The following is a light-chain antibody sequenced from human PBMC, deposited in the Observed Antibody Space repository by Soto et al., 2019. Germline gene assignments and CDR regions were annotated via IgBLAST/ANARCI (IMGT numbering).Light chain of an antibody. CDR1: SSDVGRYNL. CDR2: EGS. V-gene: IGLV2-23*01. CDR3: CSYAGSSWV. Sequence: QSALTQPASVSGSPGQSITISCTGTSSDVGRYNLVSWYQQHPGKAPKLMIYEGSKRPSGVSNRFSGSKSGNTASLTISGLQAEDEADYYCCSYAGSSWVFGGGTKLTFL. J-gene: IGLJ3*02.